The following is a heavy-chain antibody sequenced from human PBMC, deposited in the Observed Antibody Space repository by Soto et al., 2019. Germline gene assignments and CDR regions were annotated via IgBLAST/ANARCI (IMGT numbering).Heavy chain of an antibody. CDR3: VRLPWVDYGGIFDP. J-gene: IGHJ5*02. Sequence: SETLSLTCTVSRAPLSSTTYTCGWIRQPPKKGLECLASAYYGGRSYYNTSLNSRVTISENTSKNQFSLKMTSVTATDTAVYYCVRLPWVDYGGIFDPWGQGTLVT. CDR1: RAPLSSTTYT. V-gene: IGHV4-39*01. D-gene: IGHD2-15*01. CDR2: AYYGGRS.